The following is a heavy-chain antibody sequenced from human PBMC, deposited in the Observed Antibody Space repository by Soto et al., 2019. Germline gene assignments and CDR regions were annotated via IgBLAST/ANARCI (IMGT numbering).Heavy chain of an antibody. Sequence: SVKVSCKDSGGTFSSYAIGWVRQAPGQGLEWMGGIIPIFGTANYAQKFQGRVTIIADESTSTAYMELNSLTSEDTAVYYCARERYYGSGRSYYYYGMDVWG. CDR3: ARERYYGSGRSYYYYGMDV. CDR1: GGTFSSYA. J-gene: IGHJ6*02. CDR2: IIPIFGTA. D-gene: IGHD3-10*01. V-gene: IGHV1-69*13.